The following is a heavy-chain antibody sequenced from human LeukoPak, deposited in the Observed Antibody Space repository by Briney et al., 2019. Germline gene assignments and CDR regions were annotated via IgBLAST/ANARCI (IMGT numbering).Heavy chain of an antibody. J-gene: IGHJ2*01. CDR1: GGSISSYY. Sequence: PSETLSLTCTVSGGSISSYYWSWIRQPPGKGLEWMGYIYYSGSTNYNPSLKSRVTISVDTSKNQFSLKLSSVTAADTAVYYCARDLGSSGWYPDWYFDLWGRGTLVTVSS. D-gene: IGHD6-19*01. V-gene: IGHV4-59*01. CDR3: ARDLGSSGWYPDWYFDL. CDR2: IYYSGST.